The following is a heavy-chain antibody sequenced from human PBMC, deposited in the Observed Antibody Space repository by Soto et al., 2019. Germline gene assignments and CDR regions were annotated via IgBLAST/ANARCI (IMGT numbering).Heavy chain of an antibody. CDR3: ACSFGYGMDV. V-gene: IGHV4-31*03. J-gene: IGHJ6*02. CDR2: IYYRGST. Sequence: KTSETLSLTCTVSGGSISSGGYYWSWIRQHPGKGLEWIGYIYYRGSTYYNPSLKSRVTISVDTSKNQFSLKLSSVTAADTAVYYCACSFGYGMDVWGQGTTVTVSS. CDR1: GGSISSGGYY. D-gene: IGHD3-10*01.